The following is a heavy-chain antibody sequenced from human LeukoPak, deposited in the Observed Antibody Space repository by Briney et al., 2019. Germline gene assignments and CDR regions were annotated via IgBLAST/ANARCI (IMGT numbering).Heavy chain of an antibody. J-gene: IGHJ4*02. CDR2: ISSSSSTI. Sequence: GGSLRLSCAASGFTFSSYSMNWVRQAPGKGLEWVSYISSSSSTIYYADSVKGRFTIPRDNAKNSLYLQMNSLRAEDTAVYYCARWKLGYCSSTSCNRDYFDYWGQGTLVTVSS. CDR3: ARWKLGYCSSTSCNRDYFDY. V-gene: IGHV3-48*01. CDR1: GFTFSSYS. D-gene: IGHD2-2*01.